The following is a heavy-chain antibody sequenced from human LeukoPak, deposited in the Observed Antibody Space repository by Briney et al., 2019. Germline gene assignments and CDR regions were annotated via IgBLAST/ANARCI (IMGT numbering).Heavy chain of an antibody. V-gene: IGHV3-7*01. D-gene: IGHD6-19*01. J-gene: IGHJ4*02. CDR2: IKQDGVEK. CDR1: GFTFSSYW. Sequence: GGSLRLSCAASGFTFSSYWMDWVRQVPGKGPEWVANIKQDGVEKYFVGFVKGRFAISRDNAKNLLYLQMTSLRVEDTAVYYCARDEGQWLAEGVDYWGQGTLVTVSS. CDR3: ARDEGQWLAEGVDY.